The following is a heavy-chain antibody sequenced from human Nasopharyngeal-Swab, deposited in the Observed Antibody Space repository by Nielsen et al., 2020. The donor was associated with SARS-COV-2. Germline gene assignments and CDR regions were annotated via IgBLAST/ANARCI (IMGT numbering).Heavy chain of an antibody. J-gene: IGHJ3*02. Sequence: GESLKISCTASGFTFSNFDMHWVRQRPGKGLEWVSGIGTAGNPYPPGSVKGQFTISRENANNSLYLQMDSLRAADTAVYYCARRGVSNGFDMWGQGTMVTVSS. CDR2: IGTAGNP. CDR1: GFTFSNFD. CDR3: ARRGVSNGFDM. V-gene: IGHV3-13*05. D-gene: IGHD3-10*01.